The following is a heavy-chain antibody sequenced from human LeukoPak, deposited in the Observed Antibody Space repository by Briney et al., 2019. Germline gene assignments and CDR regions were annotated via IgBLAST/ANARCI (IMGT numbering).Heavy chain of an antibody. Sequence: GGSLRLSCAASGFTVSINYMSWVRQAPGKGLEWVSVIYSGGDTYYADSVKGRFTISRHNSKNTLYLQMNSLRAEDTAVYYCASDSGSYYNDAFDIWGLGTMVTVSS. D-gene: IGHD3-10*01. CDR2: IYSGGDT. J-gene: IGHJ3*02. CDR1: GFTVSINY. CDR3: ASDSGSYYNDAFDI. V-gene: IGHV3-53*04.